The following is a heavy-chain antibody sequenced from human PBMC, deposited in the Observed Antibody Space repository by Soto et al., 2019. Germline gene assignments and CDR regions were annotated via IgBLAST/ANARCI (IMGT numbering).Heavy chain of an antibody. Sequence: SETLSLTCTVSSGSISIHYWSWIRQPPGKGLEWIGYIYYSGSTYYNPSLKSRVTISVDTSKNQFSLKLSSVTAADTAVYYCARTEDSSGYLLYYWGQGTLVTVSS. D-gene: IGHD3-22*01. V-gene: IGHV4-59*08. CDR1: SGSISIHY. CDR2: IYYSGST. CDR3: ARTEDSSGYLLYY. J-gene: IGHJ4*02.